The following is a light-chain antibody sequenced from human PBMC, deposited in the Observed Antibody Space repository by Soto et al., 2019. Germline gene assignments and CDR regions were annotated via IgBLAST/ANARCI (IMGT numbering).Light chain of an antibody. CDR3: SSYTSNNFYV. CDR2: EVG. Sequence: QSVLTQPASVSGSPGQSITIYCTGTGSDISAYNYVSWYQQHPGKAPKLMIYEVGDRPSGLSNRFSGSKSGNTASLTISRLQAEDEADYYCSSYTSNNFYVFGTGTKVTV. V-gene: IGLV2-14*01. J-gene: IGLJ1*01. CDR1: GSDISAYNY.